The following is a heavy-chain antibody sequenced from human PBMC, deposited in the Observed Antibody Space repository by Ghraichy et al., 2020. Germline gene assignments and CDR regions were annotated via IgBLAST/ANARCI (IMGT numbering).Heavy chain of an antibody. CDR1: GFTVSSNY. V-gene: IGHV3-53*01. D-gene: IGHD6-13*01. Sequence: GESLNIYCAASGFTVSSNYMSWVRQAPGKGLEWVSVIYSGGSTYYADSVKGRFTISRDSSKNTLYLQMNSLRAEDTAVYYCASIPARMYSSSWYFHYWGQGTLVTVSS. CDR3: ASIPARMYSSSWYFHY. CDR2: IYSGGST. J-gene: IGHJ4*02.